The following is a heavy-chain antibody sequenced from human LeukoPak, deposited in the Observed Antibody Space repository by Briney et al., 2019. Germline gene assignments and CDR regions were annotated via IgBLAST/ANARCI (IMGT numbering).Heavy chain of an antibody. J-gene: IGHJ3*02. CDR3: ATEFGLTGSYRNDAFDI. Sequence: GASVKVSCKVSGYTLTELSMHWVRQAPGKGLEWMSGFDPEDGGTIYAHKFQGRVTMTKDTSTDTAYMELSSLRSEDTAVYYCATEFGLTGSYRNDAFDIWGQGTMVTVSS. CDR2: FDPEDGGT. CDR1: GYTLTELS. V-gene: IGHV1-24*01. D-gene: IGHD1-26*01.